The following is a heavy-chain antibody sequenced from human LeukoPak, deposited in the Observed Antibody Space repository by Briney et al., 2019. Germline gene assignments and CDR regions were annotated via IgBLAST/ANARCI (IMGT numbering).Heavy chain of an antibody. CDR3: ARVPGSAYHYMDV. CDR1: GYSITTGYY. V-gene: IGHV4-38-2*02. Sequence: SETLSLTCTVSGYSITTGYYWGWLLQSPGTGLEWIGSFSHSATTYYNPSLKSRVTIFLDTSKNQFSLKLTSVTAADTAAYYCARVPGSAYHYMDVWGKGTMVTVSS. J-gene: IGHJ6*03. D-gene: IGHD3-10*01. CDR2: FSHSATT.